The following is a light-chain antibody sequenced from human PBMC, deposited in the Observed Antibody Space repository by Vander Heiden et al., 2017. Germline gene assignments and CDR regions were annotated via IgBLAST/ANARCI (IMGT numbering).Light chain of an antibody. J-gene: IGLJ2*01. CDR1: SSNIGRNT. V-gene: IGLV1-44*01. Sequence: QSALTQPPSASGTPGQRVTISCSGSSSNIGRNTVNWYQQLPGKAPKVRMYGINQRPSGVPDRFSGSKSGTTACLAISGLQSEDEAVYYCAAWDDSLVLFGGGTNLTVL. CDR3: AAWDDSLVL. CDR2: GIN.